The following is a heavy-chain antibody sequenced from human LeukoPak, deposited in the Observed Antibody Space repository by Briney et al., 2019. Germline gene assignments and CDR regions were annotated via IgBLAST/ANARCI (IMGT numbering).Heavy chain of an antibody. CDR1: GFTFTSYA. D-gene: IGHD2-8*02. CDR2: ISGSGDST. Sequence: GGSLRLSCAASGFTFTSYAMSWVRQAPGKGLEWVSAISGSGDSTYYADSVKGRFTISRDNSKNTLYLQMNSLRAEDTAVYYCATYRQVLLPFESWGQGTLVTVSS. V-gene: IGHV3-23*01. J-gene: IGHJ4*02. CDR3: ATYRQVLLPFES.